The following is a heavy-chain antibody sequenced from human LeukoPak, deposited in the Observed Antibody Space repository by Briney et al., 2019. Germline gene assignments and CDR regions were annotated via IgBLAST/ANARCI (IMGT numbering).Heavy chain of an antibody. Sequence: GRSLRLSCAASGFTFSSYGMHWVRQAPGKGLEWVAVISYDGSNKYYADSVKGRFTISRDNSKNTLYLQMNSLRAEDTAVYYCAKDLRASYYDILTGYYPQGFDYWGQGTLVTASS. V-gene: IGHV3-30*18. CDR1: GFTFSSYG. CDR2: ISYDGSNK. CDR3: AKDLRASYYDILTGYYPQGFDY. D-gene: IGHD3-9*01. J-gene: IGHJ4*02.